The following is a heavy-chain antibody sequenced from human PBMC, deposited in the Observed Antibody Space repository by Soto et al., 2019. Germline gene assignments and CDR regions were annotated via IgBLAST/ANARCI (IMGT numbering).Heavy chain of an antibody. V-gene: IGHV1-18*01. J-gene: IGHJ4*02. Sequence: QIRLLQSGAEVKKPGASVKVTCKASGYTFRNFGITWVRQAPGQGLEWMGWISAYNANANYAQKFQGRLTMTADTSTSTAYMELRSLRSDDTAVYYCARDNSYFDYWGQGTLVTVSS. CDR1: GYTFRNFG. CDR2: ISAYNANA. CDR3: ARDNSYFDY.